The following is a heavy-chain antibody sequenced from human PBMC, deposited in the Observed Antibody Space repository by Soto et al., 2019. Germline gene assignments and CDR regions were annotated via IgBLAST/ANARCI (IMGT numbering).Heavy chain of an antibody. CDR2: ISGSGGST. Sequence: GGSLRLSCAASGFTFSSYAMSWVRQAPGKGLEWVSAISGSGGSTYYADSVKGRFTISRDNSKNTLYLQMNSLRAEDTAVYYCARKGYYDFWSGPMWYYYYMDVWGKGTTVTVSS. J-gene: IGHJ6*03. D-gene: IGHD3-3*01. V-gene: IGHV3-23*01. CDR3: ARKGYYDFWSGPMWYYYYMDV. CDR1: GFTFSSYA.